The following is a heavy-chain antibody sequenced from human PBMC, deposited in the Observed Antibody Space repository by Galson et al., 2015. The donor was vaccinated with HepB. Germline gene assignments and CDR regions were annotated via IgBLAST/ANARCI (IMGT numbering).Heavy chain of an antibody. D-gene: IGHD3-9*01. J-gene: IGHJ4*02. Sequence: ETLSLTCTVSGGSISSYYWSWIRQPPGKGLEWIGYIYYSGSTNYNPSLKSRVTISVDTSKNQFSLKLSSVTAADTAVYYCARLGYDILTESYYFDYWGQGTLVTVSS. V-gene: IGHV4-59*08. CDR3: ARLGYDILTESYYFDY. CDR1: GGSISSYY. CDR2: IYYSGST.